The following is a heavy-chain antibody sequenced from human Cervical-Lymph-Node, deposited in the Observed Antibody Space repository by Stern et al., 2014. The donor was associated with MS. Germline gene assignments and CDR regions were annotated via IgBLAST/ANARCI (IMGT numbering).Heavy chain of an antibody. V-gene: IGHV3-33*01. J-gene: IGHJ4*02. CDR1: GFTFSSYG. D-gene: IGHD3-16*01. Sequence: VQLVESGGGVVQPGRSLRLSCAASGFTFSSYGMHWVRQAPGKGLEWVAVIWYDGSNKYYADSVKGRFTISRDNSKNTLYLQMNSLRAEDTAVYYCARDRRSCAFGGVKYEYYFDYWGQGTLVTVSS. CDR3: ARDRRSCAFGGVKYEYYFDY. CDR2: IWYDGSNK.